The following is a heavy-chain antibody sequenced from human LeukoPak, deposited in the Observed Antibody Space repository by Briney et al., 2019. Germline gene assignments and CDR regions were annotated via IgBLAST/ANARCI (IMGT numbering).Heavy chain of an antibody. CDR1: GGSISSSSYY. D-gene: IGHD3-10*01. J-gene: IGHJ5*02. Sequence: PSETLSLTCTVSGGSISSSSYYWGWTRQPPGKGLEWIGSIYYSGSTYYNPSLKSRVTISVDTSKNQFSLKLSSVTAADTAVYYCARSERFACCFYRWGQGTLVTVSS. V-gene: IGHV4-39*01. CDR3: ARSERFACCFYR. CDR2: IYYSGST.